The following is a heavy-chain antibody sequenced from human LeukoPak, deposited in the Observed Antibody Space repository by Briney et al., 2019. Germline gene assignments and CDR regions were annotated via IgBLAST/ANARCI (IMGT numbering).Heavy chain of an antibody. CDR1: GGSISSSSYY. D-gene: IGHD6-19*01. J-gene: IGHJ4*02. CDR2: IYYSGST. CDR3: ARQRYSSGPFFDY. V-gene: IGHV4-39*01. Sequence: PSETLSLTCTVSGGSISSSSYYWGWIRQPPGKGLEWIGSIYYSGSTYYNPSLKSRATISVDTSKNQFSLKLSSVTAADTAVYYCARQRYSSGPFFDYWGQGTLVTVSS.